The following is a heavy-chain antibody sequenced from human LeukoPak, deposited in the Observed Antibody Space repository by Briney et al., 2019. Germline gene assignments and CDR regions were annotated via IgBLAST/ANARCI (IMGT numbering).Heavy chain of an antibody. Sequence: GGSLRLSCAASGFTFSSYSMNWVRQAPVKGLEWVSSISSSSSYIYYADSVKGRFTISRDNAKNSLYLQMNSLRAEDTAVYYCARDRGYFDWLLPNDYWGQGTLVTVSS. V-gene: IGHV3-21*01. J-gene: IGHJ4*02. CDR2: ISSSSSYI. CDR3: ARDRGYFDWLLPNDY. D-gene: IGHD3-9*01. CDR1: GFTFSSYS.